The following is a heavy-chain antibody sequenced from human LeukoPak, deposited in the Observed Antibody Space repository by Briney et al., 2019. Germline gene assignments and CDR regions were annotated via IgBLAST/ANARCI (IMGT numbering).Heavy chain of an antibody. Sequence: SVKVSCKASGGTFSSYAISWVRQAPGQGLEWMGRIIPILGIANYAQKFQGRVTITADKSTSTAYMELSSLRSEDTAVYYCARDYGPSLVDTGPRAVHFDYWGQGTLVTVSS. V-gene: IGHV1-69*04. CDR1: GGTFSSYA. CDR2: IIPILGIA. D-gene: IGHD5-18*01. CDR3: ARDYGPSLVDTGPRAVHFDY. J-gene: IGHJ4*02.